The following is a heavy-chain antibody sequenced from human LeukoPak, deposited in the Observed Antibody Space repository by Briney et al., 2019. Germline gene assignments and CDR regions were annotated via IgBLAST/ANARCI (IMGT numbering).Heavy chain of an antibody. CDR1: GYSISSGYY. CDR2: IYHSGST. D-gene: IGHD3-10*02. Sequence: SETLSLTCTVSGYSISSGYYWGWIRQPPGKGLEWIGSIYHSGSTNYNPSLRSRVTISVDMSKKQFSLKLRSVTAADTAVYYCARLRLFPDYFDYWGQGTLVTVSS. J-gene: IGHJ4*02. V-gene: IGHV4-38-2*02. CDR3: ARLRLFPDYFDY.